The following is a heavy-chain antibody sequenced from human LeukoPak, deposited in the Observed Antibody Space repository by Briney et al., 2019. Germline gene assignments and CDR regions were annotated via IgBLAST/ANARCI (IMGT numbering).Heavy chain of an antibody. D-gene: IGHD1-14*01. J-gene: IGHJ4*02. CDR2: IYYSGST. Sequence: PSETLSLTCTVSGGSISSSSYYWGWIRQPPGEGLEWIGSIYYSGSTYYNPSLKSRVTISVDTSKNQFSLKLSSVTAADTAVYYCARDSAHGIDYWGQGTLVTVSS. V-gene: IGHV4-39*07. CDR1: GGSISSSSYY. CDR3: ARDSAHGIDY.